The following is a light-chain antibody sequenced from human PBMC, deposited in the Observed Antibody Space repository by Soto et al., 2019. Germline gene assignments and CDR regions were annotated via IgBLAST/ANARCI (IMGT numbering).Light chain of an antibody. J-gene: IGLJ2*01. CDR2: EVS. V-gene: IGLV2-8*01. CDR1: SSDVGGYNY. CDR3: STFAGNNNLV. Sequence: QSALTQPPSASGSPGQSVTISCTGTSSDVGGYNYVSWYQQHPGKAPKLMITEVSKRPSGVPDRFSGSKSGNTASLTVSGPQAEDEADYYYSTFAGNNNLVFGGGTKITVL.